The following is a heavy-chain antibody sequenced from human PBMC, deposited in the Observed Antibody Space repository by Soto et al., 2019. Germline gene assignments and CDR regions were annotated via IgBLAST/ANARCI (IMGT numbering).Heavy chain of an antibody. CDR3: VQSRCGGDCLEIYSSNAYYGLDV. V-gene: IGHV2-5*02. J-gene: IGHJ6*02. CDR1: GLSLRTTGVG. CDR2: LYWDDDK. D-gene: IGHD2-21*02. Sequence: QITLKESGPTLVKPTQTLTLTCTVSGLSLRTTGVGVGWVRQPPGKALEWLALLYWDDDKRYSPSLKSRLTITKDTSEKQVVLTMTNMDTVDTATYYCVQSRCGGDCLEIYSSNAYYGLDVWGQGTRSPSP.